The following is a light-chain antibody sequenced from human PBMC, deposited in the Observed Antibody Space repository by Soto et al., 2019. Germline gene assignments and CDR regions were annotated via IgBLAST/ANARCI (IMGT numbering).Light chain of an antibody. Sequence: DIQLTQSPSSLSASVGDRVALACRASQSINTNLNWYQQKPGSPPKLLIHTASTLQGGVPSRFSGSGSGTDFTLTITTLQPEDFATYYCQQSYTTPLTFGPGTRLEIK. CDR1: QSINTN. J-gene: IGKJ5*01. CDR2: TAS. V-gene: IGKV1-39*01. CDR3: QQSYTTPLT.